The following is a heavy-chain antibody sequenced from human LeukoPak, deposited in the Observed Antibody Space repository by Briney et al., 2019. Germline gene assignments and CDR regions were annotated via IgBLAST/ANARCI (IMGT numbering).Heavy chain of an antibody. CDR1: GGSISSSSYY. D-gene: IGHD3-10*01. V-gene: IGHV4-39*01. Sequence: SETLSLTCTVSGGSISSSSYYWGWIRQPPGKGLEWIGSIYYSGSTYYNPSLKSRVTISVDTSKNQFSLKLSSVTAADTAVYYCARQNTMVRGVPYFDYWGQGTLVTVSS. CDR3: ARQNTMVRGVPYFDY. CDR2: IYYSGST. J-gene: IGHJ4*02.